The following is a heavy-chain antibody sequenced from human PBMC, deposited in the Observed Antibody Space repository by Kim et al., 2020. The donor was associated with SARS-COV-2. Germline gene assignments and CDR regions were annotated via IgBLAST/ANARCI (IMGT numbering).Heavy chain of an antibody. D-gene: IGHD2-15*01. V-gene: IGHV4-34*01. Sequence: KIRVTISVDTSKNQFSLKLSSVTAADTAVYYCARGRCSGGSCYKDDAFDIWGQGTMVTVSS. J-gene: IGHJ3*02. CDR3: ARGRCSGGSCYKDDAFDI.